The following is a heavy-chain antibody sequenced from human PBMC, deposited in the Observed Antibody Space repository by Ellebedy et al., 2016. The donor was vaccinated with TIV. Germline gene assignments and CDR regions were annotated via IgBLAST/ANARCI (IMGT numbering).Heavy chain of an antibody. CDR2: TYGGGGTK. V-gene: IGHV3-23*01. J-gene: IGHJ4*02. D-gene: IGHD4-17*01. CDR1: GFTFSTYA. Sequence: GESLKISCVGSGFTFSTYAMAWVRQTPGKGLEWVSGTYGGGGTKYYADSVKGRFTISRDNSKNTLYLQMNSLRAEDTAIYYCAKSRTTMTTSFDYWGQGTLVTVSS. CDR3: AKSRTTMTTSFDY.